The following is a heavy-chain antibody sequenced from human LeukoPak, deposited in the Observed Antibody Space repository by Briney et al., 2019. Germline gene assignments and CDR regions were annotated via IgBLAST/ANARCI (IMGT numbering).Heavy chain of an antibody. CDR2: IYSGGET. CDR3: AKLLFWSNYNDAFDI. CDR1: GVTVSGNY. Sequence: PGGSLRLSCAASGVTVSGNYMSWVRQAPGKGLEWVSVIYSGGETYYADSVKGRFTISRDNSKNTLYLQMNSLRPEDTAVYSCAKLLFWSNYNDAFDIWGQGTTVIVSS. V-gene: IGHV3-53*05. D-gene: IGHD3-3*01. J-gene: IGHJ3*02.